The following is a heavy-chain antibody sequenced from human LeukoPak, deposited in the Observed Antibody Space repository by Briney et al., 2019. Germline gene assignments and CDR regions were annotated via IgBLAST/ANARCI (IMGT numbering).Heavy chain of an antibody. CDR1: GFTFSSYG. CDR3: AKDPYNWNDEGLPDY. CDR2: ISYDGSNK. V-gene: IGHV3-30*18. D-gene: IGHD1-20*01. Sequence: GRSLRLSCAASGFTFSSYGMHWVRQAPGKGLEWVAVISYDGSNKYYADSVKGRFTISRDNSKNTLYLQMNSLRAEDTAVYYCAKDPYNWNDEGLPDYWGQGTLVTVSS. J-gene: IGHJ4*02.